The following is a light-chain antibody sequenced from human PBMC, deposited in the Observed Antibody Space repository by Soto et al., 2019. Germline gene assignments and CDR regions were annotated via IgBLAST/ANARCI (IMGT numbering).Light chain of an antibody. Sequence: DIQMTQSPSSLSASVGDRVTITCRASQSISNYLNWYQQKPGKAPKLLIYATSSLQSGVPSRFSGTGSGKDFTLTISSLQPEDFATYYRQQSYSIPFTFGRGANVEIK. V-gene: IGKV1-39*01. J-gene: IGKJ4*01. CDR2: ATS. CDR3: QQSYSIPFT. CDR1: QSISNY.